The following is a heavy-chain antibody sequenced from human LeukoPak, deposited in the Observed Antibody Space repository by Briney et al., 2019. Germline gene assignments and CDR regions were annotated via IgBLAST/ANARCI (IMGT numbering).Heavy chain of an antibody. CDR1: GFTFSGDW. CDR2: INQGGRDK. V-gene: IGHV3-7*01. Sequence: PGGSLRLSCAASGFTFSGDWMSWVRQAPGKGLEWVDNINQGGRDKYYVASVKGRFTISRDNANNLLYLQMNSLRGEDTAVYYCTRDRSRAEDDWGRGILVTVSS. D-gene: IGHD1-14*01. CDR3: TRDRSRAEDD. J-gene: IGHJ4*02.